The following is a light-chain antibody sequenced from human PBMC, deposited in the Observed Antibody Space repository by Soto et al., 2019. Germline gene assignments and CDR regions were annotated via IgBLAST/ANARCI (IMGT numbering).Light chain of an antibody. CDR2: GAS. V-gene: IGKV3D-20*02. J-gene: IGKJ4*01. CDR3: QQRSNWPRLT. Sequence: EIVLTQSPGTLSLSPGERATLSCRASQSVSSRYLAWYQQKPGQPPRLLIYGASSRATGIPDRFSGSGSGTDFTLTISRLEPEDFAVYYCQQRSNWPRLTFGGGTKVEIK. CDR1: QSVSSRY.